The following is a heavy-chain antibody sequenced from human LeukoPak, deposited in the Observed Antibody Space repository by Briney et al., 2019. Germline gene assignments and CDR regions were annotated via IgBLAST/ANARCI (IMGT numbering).Heavy chain of an antibody. Sequence: PSETLSLTCTVSGGSISSYYWSWIRQPPGKGLEWIGYIYYSGSTNYNPSLTSRVTMSIDTSKNQFSLNLTSVTAADTAVYYCARSYGDYINFDYWGQGTLVTVSS. CDR1: GGSISSYY. J-gene: IGHJ4*02. D-gene: IGHD4-17*01. CDR3: ARSYGDYINFDY. CDR2: IYYSGST. V-gene: IGHV4-59*01.